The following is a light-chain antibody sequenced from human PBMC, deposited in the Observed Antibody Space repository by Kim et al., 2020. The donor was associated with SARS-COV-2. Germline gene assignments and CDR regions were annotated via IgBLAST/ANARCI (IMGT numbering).Light chain of an antibody. Sequence: SPGERATLSCRARQTVPTNYLAWYQQKAGQPPRLLIYGASIRATGVPDRFSGSGSGADFTLTISRLEPEDFAVYYCQQYGSSSSTFGQGTRLEIK. J-gene: IGKJ5*01. CDR3: QQYGSSSST. CDR2: GAS. V-gene: IGKV3-20*01. CDR1: QTVPTNY.